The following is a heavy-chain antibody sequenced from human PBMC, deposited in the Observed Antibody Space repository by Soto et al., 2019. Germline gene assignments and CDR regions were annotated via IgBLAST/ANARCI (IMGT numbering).Heavy chain of an antibody. D-gene: IGHD6-13*01. Sequence: EVQLVESGGVVVQPGGSLRLSCAASGFTFDDYTMHWVRQPPGKGLEWVSLISWDGGSTYYADSVKGRFTISRDNSKNALYLQMNSLRTEDTAFYYCAKDLLSAAGPFDYWGRGTLVTVSS. CDR3: AKDLLSAAGPFDY. V-gene: IGHV3-43*01. CDR1: GFTFDDYT. CDR2: ISWDGGST. J-gene: IGHJ4*02.